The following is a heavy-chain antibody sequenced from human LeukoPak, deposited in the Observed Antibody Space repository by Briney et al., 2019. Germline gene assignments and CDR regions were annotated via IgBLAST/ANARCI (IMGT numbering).Heavy chain of an antibody. J-gene: IGHJ4*02. CDR3: ARDQALAGEGIDY. CDR1: GYTFTAYY. Sequence: SVKVSCKASGYTFTAYYMHWVRQAPGQGLEWMGWISVYNGNTNYAQRLQGRVTMTTDTSTSTAYMELRSLRSDDTAVYYCARDQALAGEGIDYWGQGTLVTVSS. CDR2: ISVYNGNT. V-gene: IGHV1-18*04. D-gene: IGHD6-19*01.